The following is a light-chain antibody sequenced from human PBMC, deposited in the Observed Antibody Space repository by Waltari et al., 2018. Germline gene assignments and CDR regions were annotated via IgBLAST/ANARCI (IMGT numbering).Light chain of an antibody. CDR1: ETLSNK. Sequence: ETVMTQSPATMSVSPGESVTLSGRASETLSNKLAWYQYKSGQAPSLLIYEASTRATGIPPRFSGSGSGTEFTLTISSLQPEDFALYYCQQYNSWPPLTFGGGTNVEI. J-gene: IGKJ4*01. V-gene: IGKV3-15*01. CDR2: EAS. CDR3: QQYNSWPPLT.